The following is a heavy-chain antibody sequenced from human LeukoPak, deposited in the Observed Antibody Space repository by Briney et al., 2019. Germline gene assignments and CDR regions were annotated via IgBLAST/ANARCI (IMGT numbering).Heavy chain of an antibody. D-gene: IGHD3-3*01. CDR1: GFTFSSYW. J-gene: IGHJ4*02. V-gene: IGHV3-7*01. Sequence: GGSLRLSCAASGFTFSSYWMSWVRQAPGKGLEWVANIKQDGSEKYYVDSVKGRFTISRDNAKNSLYLQMNSLRAEDTAVYYCARDYDFWSGYFDYWGQGTLVTVSS. CDR2: IKQDGSEK. CDR3: ARDYDFWSGYFDY.